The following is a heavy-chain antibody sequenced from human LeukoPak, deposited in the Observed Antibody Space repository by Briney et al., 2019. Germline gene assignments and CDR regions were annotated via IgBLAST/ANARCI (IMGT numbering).Heavy chain of an antibody. J-gene: IGHJ6*03. CDR3: ATEASSSSRSGYYYMGV. CDR1: GFTFSSYW. V-gene: IGHV3-7*04. CDR2: IKQDGSEK. Sequence: GGSLRLSCAASGFTFSSYWMSWVRQAPGKGLEWVANIKQDGSEKYYVDSVKGRFTISRDNAKNSLYLQMNSLRAEDTAVYYCATEASSSSRSGYYYMGVWGKGTTVTVSS. D-gene: IGHD6-6*01.